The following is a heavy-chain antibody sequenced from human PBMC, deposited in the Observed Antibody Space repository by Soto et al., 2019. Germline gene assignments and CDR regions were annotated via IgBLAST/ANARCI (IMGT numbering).Heavy chain of an antibody. CDR3: ATLGEVPGVARFQNGLHV. CDR1: GYTFTTYW. V-gene: IGHV5-51*01. J-gene: IGHJ6*02. CDR2: IFPGDSDT. Sequence: GESLKISCKGSGYTFTTYWIGWVRQMPGKGLDWMGIIFPGDSDTRYNPSFQGQVTISVDKSISTAYLQWSSLKASDTAIYYCATLGEVPGVARFQNGLHVWGQGTTVTVSS. D-gene: IGHD3-16*01.